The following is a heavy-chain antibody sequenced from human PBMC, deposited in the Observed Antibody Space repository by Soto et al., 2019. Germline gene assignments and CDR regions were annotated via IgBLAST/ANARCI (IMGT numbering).Heavy chain of an antibody. V-gene: IGHV4-31*03. CDR3: ARGLGYDFWSGYQSSVNKWLER. J-gene: IGHJ5*02. D-gene: IGHD3-3*01. Sequence: SETLSLTCTVSGASISSGGYYWSWIRQHPGKGLEWIGYIYYSGSTYYNPSLKSRVTISVDTSKNQFSLKLSSVTAADTAVYYCARGLGYDFWSGYQSSVNKWLERWGQGRLGTV. CDR2: IYYSGST. CDR1: GASISSGGYY.